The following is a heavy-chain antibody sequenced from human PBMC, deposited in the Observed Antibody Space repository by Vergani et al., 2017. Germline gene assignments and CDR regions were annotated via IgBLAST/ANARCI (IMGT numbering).Heavy chain of an antibody. CDR1: GGSFSGYY. J-gene: IGHJ6*03. Sequence: QVQLQQWGAGLLKPSETLSLTCAVYGGSFSGYYWSWIRQPPGKGLEWIGEINHSGSTNYNPSLKSRVTISVDTSKNQFSLKLSSVTAADTAVYYCARLRSLSGYGRYYYYYMDVWGKGTTVTVSS. CDR2: INHSGST. D-gene: IGHD3-22*01. CDR3: ARLRSLSGYGRYYYYYMDV. V-gene: IGHV4-34*01.